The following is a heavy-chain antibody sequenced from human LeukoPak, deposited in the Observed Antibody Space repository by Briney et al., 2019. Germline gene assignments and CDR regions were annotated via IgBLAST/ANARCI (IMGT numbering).Heavy chain of an antibody. Sequence: PSETLSLTCTVSGGSISSSSYYWGWIRQPPGKGLEWIGSIYYSGSTYYNPSLKSRVTISVDTSKNQFSLKLSSVTAADTAVYYCARLVVPAAMYAFDIWGQGTMVTVSS. CDR2: IYYSGST. J-gene: IGHJ3*02. CDR3: ARLVVPAAMYAFDI. V-gene: IGHV4-39*01. D-gene: IGHD2-2*01. CDR1: GGSISSSSYY.